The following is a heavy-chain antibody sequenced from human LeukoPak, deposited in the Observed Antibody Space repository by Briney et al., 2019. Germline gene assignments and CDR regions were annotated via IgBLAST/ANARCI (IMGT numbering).Heavy chain of an antibody. D-gene: IGHD1-20*01. CDR3: AGEGYNWNLPVY. CDR1: GFTFSSYA. Sequence: PGRSLRLSCAASGFTFSSYAIHWVRQAPGKGLEGVAVITYDGSNKYYADSVKGRFTISRGNSKNTLYLQMNSLKTEDTAVYYCAGEGYNWNLPVYWGQGTLVTVSS. J-gene: IGHJ4*02. V-gene: IGHV3-30-3*01. CDR2: ITYDGSNK.